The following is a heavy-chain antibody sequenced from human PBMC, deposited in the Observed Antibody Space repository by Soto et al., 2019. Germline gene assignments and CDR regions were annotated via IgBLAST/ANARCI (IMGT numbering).Heavy chain of an antibody. V-gene: IGHV3-30-3*01. J-gene: IGHJ6*02. D-gene: IGHD3-3*01. Sequence: PGGSLRLSCAASGFTFSSYAMHWVRQAPGKGLEWVAVISYDGSNKYYADSVKGRFTISRDNSKNTLYLQMNSLRAEDTAVYYCARAGDFWSGYDRYYYYYGMDVWGQGTTVTVSS. CDR2: ISYDGSNK. CDR3: ARAGDFWSGYDRYYYYYGMDV. CDR1: GFTFSSYA.